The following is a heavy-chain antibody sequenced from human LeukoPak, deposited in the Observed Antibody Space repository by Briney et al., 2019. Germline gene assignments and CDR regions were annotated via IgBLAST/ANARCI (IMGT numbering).Heavy chain of an antibody. CDR3: SVDVVTAQEFDY. Sequence: PGGSLRLSCAASGFTFSSYAMSWVRQAPGKGLEWVSAISGSGGSTYYADSVKGRFTISRDNSKNTLYPQMNSLRAEDTAVYYCSVDVVTAQEFDYWGQGTLVTVSS. J-gene: IGHJ4*02. CDR1: GFTFSSYA. V-gene: IGHV3-23*01. D-gene: IGHD2-21*02. CDR2: ISGSGGST.